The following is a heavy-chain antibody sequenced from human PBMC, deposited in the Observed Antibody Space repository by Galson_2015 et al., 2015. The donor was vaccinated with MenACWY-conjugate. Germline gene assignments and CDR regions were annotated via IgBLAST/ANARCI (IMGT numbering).Heavy chain of an antibody. V-gene: IGHV3-21*01. CDR3: ARTSAGYCSNTNCYVSIDY. CDR2: IHSSSGYI. Sequence: SLRLSCAASGFTFSSAWMTWVRQAPGKGLEWVSSIHSSSGYIYYADSLKGRFAISRDNARNSLYLQMNSLTAEDTAVYYRARTSAGYCSNTNCYVSIDYWGQGTLVTVSS. D-gene: IGHD2-2*01. CDR1: GFTFSSAW. J-gene: IGHJ4*02.